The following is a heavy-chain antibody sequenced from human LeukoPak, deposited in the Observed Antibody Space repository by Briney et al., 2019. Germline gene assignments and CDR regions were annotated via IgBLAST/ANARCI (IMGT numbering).Heavy chain of an antibody. CDR1: GYTFTSYG. J-gene: IGHJ4*02. Sequence: GTSVTVSCKSSGYTFTSYGISWVRQAPGQGLEWLGWISAYNGNTNYAQKLQGRVTMTTDTSTSTAYMELRSLRSDDTAVYYCASVTMTTVTTFDYWGQGTLVTVSS. CDR2: ISAYNGNT. D-gene: IGHD4-17*01. CDR3: ASVTMTTVTTFDY. V-gene: IGHV1-18*01.